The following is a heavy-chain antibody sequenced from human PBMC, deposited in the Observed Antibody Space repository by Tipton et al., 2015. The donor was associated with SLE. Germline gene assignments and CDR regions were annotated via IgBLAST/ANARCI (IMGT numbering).Heavy chain of an antibody. CDR3: ARGLRITIFGVVNRFDY. J-gene: IGHJ4*02. CDR2: INHSEST. D-gene: IGHD3-3*01. V-gene: IGHV4-34*01. CDR1: GGSFSGYY. Sequence: TLSLTCAVYGGSFSGYYWSWIRQPPGKGLEWIGEINHSESTNYNPSLKSRVTISVDTSKNQFSLKLSSVTAADTAVYYCARGLRITIFGVVNRFDYWGQGTLVTVSS.